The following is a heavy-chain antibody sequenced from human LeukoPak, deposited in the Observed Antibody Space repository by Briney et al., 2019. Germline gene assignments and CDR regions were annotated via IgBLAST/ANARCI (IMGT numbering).Heavy chain of an antibody. CDR2: IRTKAKNYAT. J-gene: IGHJ3*02. D-gene: IGHD3-10*01. CDR3: ARLGETDVISVAFDI. Sequence: GGSLKLSRAASGFIFSGSAMHWVRQASGKGLEWVGRIRTKAKNYATGYIASVKGRFTISRDDSDNTAYLQMNSLKTEDTAVYYCARLGETDVISVAFDIWGQGTMVTVSS. CDR1: GFIFSGSA. V-gene: IGHV3-73*01.